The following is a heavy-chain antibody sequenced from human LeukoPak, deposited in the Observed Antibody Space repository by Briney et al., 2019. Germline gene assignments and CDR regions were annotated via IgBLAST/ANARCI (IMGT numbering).Heavy chain of an antibody. CDR2: IYYSGST. Sequence: SETLSLTCTVSGGSISSYYWSWIRQPPGKGLEWIGYIYYSGSTNYNPSLKSRVTISVDTSKNQFSLKLSSVTAADTAVYYCTRVPLVGGGSCVLSDWGQGTLVTVSS. D-gene: IGHD2-15*01. CDR1: GGSISSYY. CDR3: TRVPLVGGGSCVLSD. J-gene: IGHJ4*02. V-gene: IGHV4-59*01.